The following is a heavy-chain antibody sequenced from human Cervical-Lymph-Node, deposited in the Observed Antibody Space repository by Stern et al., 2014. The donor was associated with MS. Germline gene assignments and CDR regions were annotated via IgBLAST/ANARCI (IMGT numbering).Heavy chain of an antibody. Sequence: VQLVQSGAEVKKPGASVKVSCKVSGYTLTELSMHWVRQAPGKGLEWMGGFDPEDGETIYAQKFQGRVTMTEDTSTDTAYMELSSLRSEDTAVYYCATDRDDFRSGYSAPTKGYGLDVWGLGTTVTVTS. CDR2: FDPEDGET. CDR3: ATDRDDFRSGYSAPTKGYGLDV. V-gene: IGHV1-24*01. CDR1: GYTLTELS. J-gene: IGHJ6*02. D-gene: IGHD3-3*01.